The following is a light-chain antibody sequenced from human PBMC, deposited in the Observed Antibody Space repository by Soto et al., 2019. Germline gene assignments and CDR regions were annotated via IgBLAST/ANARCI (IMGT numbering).Light chain of an antibody. Sequence: DIVMTQSPDSLAVSLGERATINCKSSQSVLYSSNNKNYLAWYQQKPGQPPKLLIYGASTRESGFPDRFSGSGSGTVFTLTINSLEAEDWAVYSGHKVYSPLPGTFGHGTKGEIK. CDR1: QSVLYSSNNKNY. CDR2: GAS. V-gene: IGKV4-1*01. J-gene: IGKJ1*01. CDR3: HKVYSPLPGT.